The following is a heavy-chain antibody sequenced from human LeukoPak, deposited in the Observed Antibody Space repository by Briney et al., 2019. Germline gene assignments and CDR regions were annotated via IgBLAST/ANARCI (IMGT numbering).Heavy chain of an antibody. D-gene: IGHD6-6*01. CDR2: IDWDDDK. J-gene: IGHJ5*02. Sequence: SGPALVKPTQTLTLTCTFSGFSFSASRERVSWIRQPPGKALEWLARIDWDDDKFYNPSLRTRLTVSTGTSKNQVVLTMTNMDTVDTATYYCARIGRSGSSTWFDPWGQGTLVTVSS. CDR3: ARIGRSGSSTWFDP. CDR1: GFSFSASRER. V-gene: IGHV2-70*04.